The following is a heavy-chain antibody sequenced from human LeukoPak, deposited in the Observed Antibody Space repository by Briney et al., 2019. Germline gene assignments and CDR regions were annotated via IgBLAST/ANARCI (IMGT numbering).Heavy chain of an antibody. D-gene: IGHD5-18*01. CDR1: GFTISSHW. CDR3: ARENTTMVESSRLDS. Sequence: GGSLRLSCAASGFTISSHWMHWVRQGPGKGLVWVSRINSDGSSISYGDSVKGRFTISRDNAKNTLYLQMSSLRAEDTAVYYCARENTTMVESSRLDSWGQGTLVTVSS. J-gene: IGHJ4*02. V-gene: IGHV3-74*01. CDR2: INSDGSSI.